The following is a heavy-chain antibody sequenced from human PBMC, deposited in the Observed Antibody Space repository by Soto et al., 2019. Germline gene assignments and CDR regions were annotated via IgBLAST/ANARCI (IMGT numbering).Heavy chain of an antibody. J-gene: IGHJ6*04. CDR2: IYYSGNT. D-gene: IGHD2-15*01. CDR1: GGSISSGYYY. V-gene: IGHV4-30-4*02. Sequence: SETLSLTCAVSGGSISSGYYYWSWSRQPPGKGLEWIGNIYYSGNTYYTPSIKSRLIISVDTSKNQFSLTLSSVTAAGTAVYHCARDSRGVVAAYSLLGMDAWGKGTMVTVSS. CDR3: ARDSRGVVAAYSLLGMDA.